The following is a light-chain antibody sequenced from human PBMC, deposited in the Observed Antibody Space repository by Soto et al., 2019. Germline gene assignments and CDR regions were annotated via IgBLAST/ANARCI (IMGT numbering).Light chain of an antibody. CDR1: SSNIGSNT. Sequence: QSVLTQPPSASGTPGQRVTISCSGSSSNIGSNTVNWYQQLPGTAPKLLIYSNNQRPSGVPDRFSGSKSGTSASLAISGLQSEDEADYYCAAWDDSLNGLYVFGTGTKVTX. J-gene: IGLJ1*01. CDR2: SNN. CDR3: AAWDDSLNGLYV. V-gene: IGLV1-44*01.